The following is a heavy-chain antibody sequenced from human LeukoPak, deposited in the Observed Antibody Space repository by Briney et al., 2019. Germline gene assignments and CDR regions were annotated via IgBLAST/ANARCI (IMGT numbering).Heavy chain of an antibody. CDR1: GFTFSAFA. CDR2: ILYDGSNK. V-gene: IGHV3-30*04. D-gene: IGHD2-2*01. J-gene: IGHJ3*02. CDR3: ASHDTVVVPVALGAFDI. Sequence: GGSLRLSCAASGFTFSAFAMHWVRQAPGKGLEWVAVILYDGSNKYYADSVKGRFTISRDNSKNTLYLQMNSLRAEDTAVYYCASHDTVVVPVALGAFDIWGQGTMVTVSS.